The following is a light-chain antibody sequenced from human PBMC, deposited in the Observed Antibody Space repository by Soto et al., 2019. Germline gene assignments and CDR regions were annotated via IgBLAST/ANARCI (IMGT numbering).Light chain of an antibody. V-gene: IGKV3-20*01. J-gene: IGKJ1*01. Sequence: EIVLTQSPGSLYLSLGERATLSCRASQSVDSAFFAWYQQKPGQPPRLLIFGTSRRATGIPDRFSGSGSGTDFTLTISRLEPEDFAVYYCQQFASSLTLGQGTKVEI. CDR2: GTS. CDR3: QQFASSLT. CDR1: QSVDSAF.